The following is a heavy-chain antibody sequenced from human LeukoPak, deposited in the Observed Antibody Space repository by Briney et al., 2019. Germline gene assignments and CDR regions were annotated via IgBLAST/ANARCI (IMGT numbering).Heavy chain of an antibody. V-gene: IGHV4-4*07. J-gene: IGHJ3*02. CDR2: IYTSGST. D-gene: IGHD5-18*01. Sequence: SETLSLTCTVSGGSISSYYWSWIRQPAGKGLEWIGRIYTSGSTNYNPSLKSRVTMSVDTSKNQFSLKLSSVTAADTAVYYCVRVRGFYGYDALDIWSQGTMVTVSS. CDR1: GGSISSYY. CDR3: VRVRGFYGYDALDI.